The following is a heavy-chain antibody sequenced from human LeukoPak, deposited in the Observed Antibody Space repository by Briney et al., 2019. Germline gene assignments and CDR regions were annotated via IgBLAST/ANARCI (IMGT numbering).Heavy chain of an antibody. CDR2: IYYSGST. CDR3: ARGGYYYGSGSYMDV. D-gene: IGHD3-10*01. Sequence: SETLSLTCTVSGGSISSSSYYWGWIRQPPGKGLEWIGSIYYSGSTYCNPSLKSRVTISVDTSKNQFSLKLSSVTAADTAVYYCARGGYYYGSGSYMDVWGKGTTVTVSS. V-gene: IGHV4-39*01. J-gene: IGHJ6*03. CDR1: GGSISSSSYY.